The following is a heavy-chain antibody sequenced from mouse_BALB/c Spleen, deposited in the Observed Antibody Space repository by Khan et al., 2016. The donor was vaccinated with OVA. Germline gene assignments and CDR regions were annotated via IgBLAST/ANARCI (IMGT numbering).Heavy chain of an antibody. D-gene: IGHD1-1*01. V-gene: IGHV5-6-4*01. Sequence: EVELVESGGGLVKPGGSLKLSCAASGFAFSSYSMSWVRQTPEKRLEWVATITSGGSYTYYPDSVKGRFPISRDNPKNTLYLQMSSLKSEDTAMYYCTRDRNNYGSSFYFDYWGQGTTLTVSS. J-gene: IGHJ2*01. CDR1: GFAFSSYS. CDR3: TRDRNNYGSSFYFDY. CDR2: ITSGGSYT.